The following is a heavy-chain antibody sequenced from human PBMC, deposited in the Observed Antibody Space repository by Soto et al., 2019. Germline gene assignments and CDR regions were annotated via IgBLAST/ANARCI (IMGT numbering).Heavy chain of an antibody. CDR2: ISYDGSYQ. Sequence: QVQLVESGGGVVQPGTSLRLSCEASGFAFNKFGMHWVRQAPGKGLEWVAFISYDGSYQYYADSVQGRLTITRDNSMNTLNMQLNSLRREDTAVYYCAKVGEVGGVLGDHWGQGTLVIVSS. V-gene: IGHV3-30*18. D-gene: IGHD1-26*01. CDR1: GFAFNKFG. CDR3: AKVGEVGGVLGDH. J-gene: IGHJ4*02.